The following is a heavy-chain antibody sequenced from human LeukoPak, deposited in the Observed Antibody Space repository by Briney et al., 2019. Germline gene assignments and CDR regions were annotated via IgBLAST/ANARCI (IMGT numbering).Heavy chain of an antibody. CDR3: ARDPSRPTYYYDSSGYYLFDY. J-gene: IGHJ4*02. CDR2: ISSSSSYI. Sequence: GGSLTLLCAASGFTLSSYSMNWARHATGEGREWVSSISSSSSYILYADSVKGSFPIYRENDKNSVYLQMNSPRAEDTAVYYCARDPSRPTYYYDSSGYYLFDYWGQGTLVSVSS. D-gene: IGHD3-22*01. CDR1: GFTLSSYS. V-gene: IGHV3-21*01.